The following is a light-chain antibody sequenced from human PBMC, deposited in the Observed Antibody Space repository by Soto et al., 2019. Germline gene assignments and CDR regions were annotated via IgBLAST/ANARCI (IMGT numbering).Light chain of an antibody. CDR2: DAS. V-gene: IGKV1-5*01. J-gene: IGKJ1*01. CDR1: QSVNKW. Sequence: DIEMPQTPSTLSASVGDRVTITCRASQSVNKWLAWFQQKPGKVPKLLIFDASTLQTGVPSRFGGGGSGTEFTLTISGLQPDDFATYYCQQYNSYSPWTFGPGAEVVIK. CDR3: QQYNSYSPWT.